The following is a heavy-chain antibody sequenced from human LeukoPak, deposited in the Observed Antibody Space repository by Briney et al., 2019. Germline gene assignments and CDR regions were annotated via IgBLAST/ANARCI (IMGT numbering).Heavy chain of an antibody. CDR3: AREGFHGRELFPTFDY. Sequence: ASVKVSCKASGYTFTGYYMHWVRQAPGQGLEWMGWINPNSGGTNYAQKFQGRVTMTRGTSTSTVYMELSSLRSEDTAVYYCAREGFHGRELFPTFDYWGQGTLVTVSS. V-gene: IGHV1-2*02. J-gene: IGHJ4*02. CDR2: INPNSGGT. D-gene: IGHD3-10*01. CDR1: GYTFTGYY.